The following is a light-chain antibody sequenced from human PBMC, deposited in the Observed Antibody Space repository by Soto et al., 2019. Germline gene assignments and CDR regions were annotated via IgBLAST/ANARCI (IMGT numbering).Light chain of an antibody. CDR1: QSVSSSY. J-gene: IGKJ2*01. V-gene: IGKV3-20*01. Sequence: EIVLTQSPGTLSLSPGERATLSCRASQSVSSSYLAWYQQKPGQAPRLLIYGASSRATGIPDRFSGSGSGTHFTLTISRLEPEDFAVYYRQQYGSSPPYTFGQGTKLQIK. CDR2: GAS. CDR3: QQYGSSPPYT.